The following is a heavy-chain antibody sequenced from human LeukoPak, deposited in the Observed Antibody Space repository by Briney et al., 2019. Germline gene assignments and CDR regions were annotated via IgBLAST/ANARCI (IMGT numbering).Heavy chain of an antibody. D-gene: IGHD2-2*01. CDR2: IWCDGGNK. J-gene: IGHJ6*04. V-gene: IGHV3-33*06. Sequence: GRSLRLSCAASGFTFGSYAMHWVRHAPGKGLEWVAGIWCDGGNKYYADSVKGRFTISRDNSKSTLYLQMTRLRAEDPAVYYCAKMSPPIVVVPAAMDVWGEGTTVTASS. CDR1: GFTFGSYA. CDR3: AKMSPPIVVVPAAMDV.